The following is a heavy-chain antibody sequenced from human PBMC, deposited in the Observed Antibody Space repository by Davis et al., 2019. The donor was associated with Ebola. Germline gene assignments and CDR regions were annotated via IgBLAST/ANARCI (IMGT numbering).Heavy chain of an antibody. CDR3: ARGSDSSGYYPTDY. V-gene: IGHV1-3*01. J-gene: IGHJ4*02. Sequence: ASVKVSCKASGYTFTTYVMHWVRQAPGQRLEWMGWINAGNGNTKYSQKFQGRVTITRDTSASTAYMELSSLRSEDTAVYYCARGSDSSGYYPTDYWGQGTLVTVSS. D-gene: IGHD3-22*01. CDR2: INAGNGNT. CDR1: GYTFTTYV.